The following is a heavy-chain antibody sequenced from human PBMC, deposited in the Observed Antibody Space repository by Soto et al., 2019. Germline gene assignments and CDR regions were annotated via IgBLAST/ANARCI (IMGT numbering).Heavy chain of an antibody. V-gene: IGHV4-39*07. J-gene: IGHJ3*02. CDR3: TTGLVRGRGAFDI. CDR1: GGSITNSDYY. D-gene: IGHD3-10*01. CDR2: IIHSGRT. Sequence: SETLSLTCTVSGGSITNSDYYWGWIRQPPGKGLEWIGRIIHSGRTYYNPSLKSRVTIAVDKSKNQFSLRVSSVTAEDTAVYYCTTGLVRGRGAFDIWGQGTMVTVSS.